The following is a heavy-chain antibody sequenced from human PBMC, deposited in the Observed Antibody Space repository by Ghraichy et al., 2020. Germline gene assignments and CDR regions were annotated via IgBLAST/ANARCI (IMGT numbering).Heavy chain of an antibody. D-gene: IGHD2-8*01. CDR1: GFSLSTSGMC. CDR3: ARIRQRYCTNGVCYTGFDY. Sequence: SGPTLVKPTQTLTLTCTFSGFSLSTSGMCVSWIRQPPGKALEWLALIDWDDDKYYSTSLKTRLTISKDTSKNQVVLTMTNMDPVDTATYYCARIRQRYCTNGVCYTGFDYWGQGTLVTVSS. V-gene: IGHV2-70*01. CDR2: IDWDDDK. J-gene: IGHJ4*02.